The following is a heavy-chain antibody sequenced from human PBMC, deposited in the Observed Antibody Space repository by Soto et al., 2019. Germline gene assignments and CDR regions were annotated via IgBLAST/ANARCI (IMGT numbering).Heavy chain of an antibody. Sequence: EVQLVESGGGLVQPGGPLRPSCEPSDSTFSSYSMNWVRKAPGKGREGVSYISSSSSTIYYADSVKGRFTISRDNAKNSLYLQMNSLRDEDTAVYYCARGKDSSGYYLLFDYWGQGTLVTVSS. CDR2: ISSSSSTI. CDR3: ARGKDSSGYYLLFDY. CDR1: DSTFSSYS. D-gene: IGHD3-22*01. V-gene: IGHV3-48*02. J-gene: IGHJ4*02.